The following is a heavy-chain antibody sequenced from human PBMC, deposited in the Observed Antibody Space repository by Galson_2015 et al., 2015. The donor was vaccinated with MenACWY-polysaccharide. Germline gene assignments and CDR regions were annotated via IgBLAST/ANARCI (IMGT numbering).Heavy chain of an antibody. V-gene: IGHV3-23*01. J-gene: IGHJ6*04. CDR2: ISDSGGST. CDR1: GFTFSSYA. D-gene: IGHD4-17*01. CDR3: AKDLDSGDSTFHYYFYYDMDV. Sequence: SLRLSCAASGFTFSSYAMTWVPQAPGKGLEWVSAISDSGGSTYYADSVKGRFTISRDNSKNTLYLQMNSLRAEDTAVYYCAKDLDSGDSTFHYYFYYDMDVWGKGTPATVS.